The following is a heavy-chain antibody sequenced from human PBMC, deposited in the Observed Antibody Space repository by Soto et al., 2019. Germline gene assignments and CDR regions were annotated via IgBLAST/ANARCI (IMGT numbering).Heavy chain of an antibody. Sequence: QVHLVQSGAEVKKPGASVKVSCKGSGYAFTTYGITWVRQAPGQGLEWMGWISAHNGNTNYAQKLQGRVTVTRDTSTSPAYQELRSLGSDDTAVYYCARGRDGDYWGQGALVTVSS. CDR3: ARGRDGDY. V-gene: IGHV1-18*01. CDR2: ISAHNGNT. J-gene: IGHJ4*01. CDR1: GYAFTTYG. D-gene: IGHD6-6*01.